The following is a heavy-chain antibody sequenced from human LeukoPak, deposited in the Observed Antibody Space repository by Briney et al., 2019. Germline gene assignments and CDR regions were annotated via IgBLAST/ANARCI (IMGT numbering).Heavy chain of an antibody. J-gene: IGHJ1*01. V-gene: IGHV4-34*01. CDR3: AREVRSRDWYLEYFHY. Sequence: PSETLSLTCAVYGGSFSGYYWSWIRQPPGKGLEWIGEINHSGSTNYNPSLKSRVTISVDTSKNQFSLKLSSVTAADTAVYYCAREVRSRDWYLEYFHYWGQGTLVTVSS. CDR2: INHSGST. D-gene: IGHD6-19*01. CDR1: GGSFSGYY.